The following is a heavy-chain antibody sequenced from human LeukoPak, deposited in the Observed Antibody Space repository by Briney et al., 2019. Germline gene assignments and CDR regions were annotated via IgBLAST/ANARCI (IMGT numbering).Heavy chain of an antibody. CDR3: ARRYFDY. CDR1: GFTFSNYW. Sequence: GGSLRLSCAASGFTFSNYWMGWVRQAPGKGLEWVANIKQDGSEKYYVDSVKGRFTISRDNAKNSLYLQMNSLRAEDTAVYYCARRYFDYWGQGTLVTVSS. CDR2: IKQDGSEK. J-gene: IGHJ4*02. V-gene: IGHV3-7*01.